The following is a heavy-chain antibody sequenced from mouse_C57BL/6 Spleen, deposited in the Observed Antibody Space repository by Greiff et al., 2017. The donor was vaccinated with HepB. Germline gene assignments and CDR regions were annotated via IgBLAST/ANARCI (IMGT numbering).Heavy chain of an antibody. D-gene: IGHD2-1*01. Sequence: SGAELVRPGASVTLSCKASGYTFTDYEMHWVKQTPVHGLEWIGAIDPETGGTAYNQKFKGKAILTADKSSSTAYMELRSLTSEDSAVYYCTRSKIYYGNYEAMDYWGQGTSVTVSS. CDR1: GYTFTDYE. V-gene: IGHV1-15*01. CDR2: IDPETGGT. CDR3: TRSKIYYGNYEAMDY. J-gene: IGHJ4*01.